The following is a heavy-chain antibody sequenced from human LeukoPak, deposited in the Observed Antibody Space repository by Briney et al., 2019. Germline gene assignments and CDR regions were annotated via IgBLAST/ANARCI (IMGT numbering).Heavy chain of an antibody. CDR3: ARTLLSDYYYYYYMDV. CDR2: IIPIFGTA. V-gene: IGHV1-69*05. J-gene: IGHJ6*03. D-gene: IGHD2-21*02. Sequence: ASLKVSCKASGYTFTGYYMHWVRQAPGQGLEWMVGIIPIFGTANYAQKFQGRVTITTDESTSTAYMKLSSLRSEDTAVYYCARTLLSDYYYYYYMDVWGKGTTVTVSS. CDR1: GYTFTGYY.